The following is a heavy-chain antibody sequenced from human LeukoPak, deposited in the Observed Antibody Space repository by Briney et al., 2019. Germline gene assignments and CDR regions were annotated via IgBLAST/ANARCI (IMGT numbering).Heavy chain of an antibody. CDR1: GYTFTSYY. D-gene: IGHD3-22*01. CDR2: INPSGGGT. Sequence: ASVKVSCKASGYTFTSYYIHWVRQAPGQGLEWMGMINPSGGGTGYAQKFQGRVTMTRDTATSTVYMELSSLRSEDTALYYCARQRNDRSGYYFSGYWGQGTLVTVSS. CDR3: ARQRNDRSGYYFSGY. V-gene: IGHV1-46*01. J-gene: IGHJ4*02.